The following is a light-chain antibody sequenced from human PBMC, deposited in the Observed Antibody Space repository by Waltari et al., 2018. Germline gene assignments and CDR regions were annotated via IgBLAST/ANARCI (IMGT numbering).Light chain of an antibody. J-gene: IGKJ2*01. CDR1: LSLLYSSNNKNY. CDR3: QQYYTSPYT. Sequence: DIVMTQSPDSLAVSLGERATSNCMSNLSLLYSSNNKNYLAWYQKKAGQPPKLLTSCASTREYGVPDRFSASGSGTDFTLTISSLQAEDVAVYYCQQYYTSPYTFGQGTKLEIK. V-gene: IGKV4-1*01. CDR2: CAS.